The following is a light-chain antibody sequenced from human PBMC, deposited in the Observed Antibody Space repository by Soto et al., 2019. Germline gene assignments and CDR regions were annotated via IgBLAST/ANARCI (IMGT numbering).Light chain of an antibody. CDR2: AAS. J-gene: IGKJ5*01. CDR1: QSISTY. Sequence: DIQMTQSPSSLSASVGDRVTITFQASQSISTYLHWYQQKPGKAPNLLIYAASTLQSGVPSRFSGSGSGTDFTLAISSLQPEDFATYYCQQSYSTPITFGQGTRLEIK. CDR3: QQSYSTPIT. V-gene: IGKV1-39*01.